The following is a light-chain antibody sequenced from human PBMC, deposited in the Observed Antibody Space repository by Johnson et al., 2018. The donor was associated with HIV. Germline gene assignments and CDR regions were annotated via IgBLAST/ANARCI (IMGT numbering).Light chain of an antibody. Sequence: QAVLTQPPSVSAAPGQKVTISCSGSSSNIGNNYVSWYQQLPGTAPKLLIYDNNKRPSGIPDRFSGSKSGTSATLGITGLQTGEEADYYCGTWDSSLSAMGLGTGTKVTVL. CDR2: DNN. V-gene: IGLV1-51*01. J-gene: IGLJ1*01. CDR1: SSNIGNNY. CDR3: GTWDSSLSAMG.